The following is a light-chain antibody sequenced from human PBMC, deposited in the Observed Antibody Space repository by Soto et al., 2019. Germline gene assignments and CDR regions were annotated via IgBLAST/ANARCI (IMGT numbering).Light chain of an antibody. V-gene: IGKV3-11*01. J-gene: IGKJ1*01. CDR2: DGS. CDR1: QSLTS. CDR3: QQRSYWPWT. Sequence: EIVFTQSLSTLSLPPGERATLSCRASQSLTSLAWYQQKPGQAPRLLIYDGSIRATGIPARFSDSGSGTDFTLTISSLEPEDFAVYYCQQRSYWPWTFGQGTKVDIK.